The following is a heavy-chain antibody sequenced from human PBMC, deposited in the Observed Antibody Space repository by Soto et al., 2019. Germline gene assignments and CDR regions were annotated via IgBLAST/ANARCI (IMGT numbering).Heavy chain of an antibody. CDR2: INPDNGNT. V-gene: IGHV1-3*01. CDR1: GFTFSDHL. J-gene: IGHJ3*01. CDR3: ARDILSVGPRANEAFDV. Sequence: QVQLVQSGAEVRKPGASVNISCRASGFTFSDHLINWVLQVPGQSLEWMGWINPDNGNTQYSQTFQGRVTISRHSSASIVYVEVSDLTSEDTAVFYWARDILSVGPRANEAFDVWGQGTMVTVSS. D-gene: IGHD2-8*02.